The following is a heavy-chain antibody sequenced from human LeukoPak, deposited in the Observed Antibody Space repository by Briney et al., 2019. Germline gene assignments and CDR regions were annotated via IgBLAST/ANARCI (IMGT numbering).Heavy chain of an antibody. Sequence: GGSLRLSCAASGFTFSSYEMNWVRQAPGKGLEWVSYISSSGSTIYYADSVKGRFTISRDDAKNSLYLQMNSLRAEDTAVYYCARDLGQYYDTSDNWFDPWGQGTLVTVSS. CDR3: ARDLGQYYDTSDNWFDP. V-gene: IGHV3-48*03. CDR1: GFTFSSYE. CDR2: ISSSGSTI. D-gene: IGHD3-22*01. J-gene: IGHJ5*02.